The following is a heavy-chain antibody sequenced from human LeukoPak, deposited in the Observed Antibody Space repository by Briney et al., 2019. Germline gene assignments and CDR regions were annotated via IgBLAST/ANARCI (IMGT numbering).Heavy chain of an antibody. V-gene: IGHV4-59*01. CDR3: ARGRGYYDSSGPVPYYFDY. CDR2: IYYSGST. D-gene: IGHD3-22*01. CDR1: GGSISSYY. Sequence: SETLSLTCTVSGGSISSYYRSWIRQPPGKGLEWIGYIYYSGSTNYNPSLKSRVTISVDTSKNQFSLKLSSVTAADTAVYYCARGRGYYDSSGPVPYYFDYWGQGTLVTVSS. J-gene: IGHJ4*02.